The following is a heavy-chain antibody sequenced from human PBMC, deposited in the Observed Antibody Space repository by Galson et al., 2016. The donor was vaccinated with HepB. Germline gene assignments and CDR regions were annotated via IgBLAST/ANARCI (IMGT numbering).Heavy chain of an antibody. D-gene: IGHD3-3*01. CDR2: TYYRSKWYN. Sequence: CAISGDSVSSNSVAWNWIRQSPSRGLEWLGRTYYRSKWYNDYPVSVKSRITINPDTSKNQFSLHLNSVTPEDTAVYYCARTSHYDFWSGEGMDVWGQGTTVIVSS. CDR1: GDSVSSNSVA. V-gene: IGHV6-1*01. J-gene: IGHJ6*02. CDR3: ARTSHYDFWSGEGMDV.